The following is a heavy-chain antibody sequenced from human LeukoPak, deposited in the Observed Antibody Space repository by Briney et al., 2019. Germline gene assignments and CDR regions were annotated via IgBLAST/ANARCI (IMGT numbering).Heavy chain of an antibody. CDR3: ARDTHYRGYIVVVVAALIPSGWFDP. CDR2: IKQDGSET. D-gene: IGHD2-15*01. CDR1: GFTFSYYW. J-gene: IGHJ5*02. Sequence: PGGSLRLSCVASGFTFSYYWMTWVRQAPGKGLVWVANIKQDGSETHYVDSVKGRFTISRDNAKNVLYLQMSSLRSDDTAVYYCARDTHYRGYIVVVVAALIPSGWFDPWGQGTLVTVSS. V-gene: IGHV3-7*03.